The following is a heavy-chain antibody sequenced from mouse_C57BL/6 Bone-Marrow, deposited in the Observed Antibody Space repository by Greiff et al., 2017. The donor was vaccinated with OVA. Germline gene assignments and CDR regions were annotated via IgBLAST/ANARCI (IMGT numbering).Heavy chain of an antibody. CDR3: ARHYFGRSYD. Sequence: EVKLVESGGDLVKPGGSLKLSCAASGFTFSSYGMSWVRQTPDKRLEWVATISSGGSYTYYQDSVKGRFTISRDNAKNTRYLQMSSLKSEDTAMDYCARHYFGRSYDWGQGTTRTVAS. CDR1: GFTFSSYG. J-gene: IGHJ2*01. V-gene: IGHV5-6*01. D-gene: IGHD1-1*01. CDR2: ISSGGSYT.